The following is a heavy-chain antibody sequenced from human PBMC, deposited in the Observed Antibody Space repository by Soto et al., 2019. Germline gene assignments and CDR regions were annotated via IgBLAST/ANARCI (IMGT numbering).Heavy chain of an antibody. CDR3: ARDRGDSCGNSGWPLDIWFDP. D-gene: IGHD2-21*02. CDR1: GGTFSSYA. V-gene: IGHV1-69*13. CDR2: FIPIFGTA. Sequence: GASVKVSCKASGGTFSSYAISWVRQAPVQGLEWMGGFIPIFGTANYAQKFQGRVTITADDFTSTADIELSSLRSEDKAVYYCARDRGDSCGNSGWPLDIWFDPWGQGTLVNVS. J-gene: IGHJ5*02.